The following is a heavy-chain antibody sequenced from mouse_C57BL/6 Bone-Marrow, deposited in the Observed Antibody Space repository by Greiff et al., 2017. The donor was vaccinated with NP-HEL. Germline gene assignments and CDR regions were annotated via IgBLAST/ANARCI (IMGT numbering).Heavy chain of an antibody. CDR3: ARLGGYPSS. V-gene: IGHV1-82*01. Sequence: VQLQQSGPELVKPGASVKISCKASGYAFSSSWMNWVKQRPGKGLEWIGRIYPGDGDTNYNGKFKGKATLTADKSSSTAYMQRSSLTSEDSAVYCCARLGGYPSSWGQGTTLTVSS. CDR1: GYAFSSSW. CDR2: IYPGDGDT. D-gene: IGHD3-1*01. J-gene: IGHJ2*01.